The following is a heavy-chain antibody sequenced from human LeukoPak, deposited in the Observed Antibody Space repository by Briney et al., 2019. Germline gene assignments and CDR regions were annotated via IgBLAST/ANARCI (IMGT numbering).Heavy chain of an antibody. CDR1: GFTVSSNY. CDR3: ASKLTTGS. CDR2: IYSGGTT. J-gene: IGHJ5*02. Sequence: PGGSPRLSCLVSGFTVSSNYMSWVRQTPGKGLEWVSVIYSGGTTKYADSVKGRFTIYRDTSKNTLYLQMNSLRVEDTAVYYCASKLTTGSWGQGTLVTVSS. V-gene: IGHV3-66*01. D-gene: IGHD4-17*01.